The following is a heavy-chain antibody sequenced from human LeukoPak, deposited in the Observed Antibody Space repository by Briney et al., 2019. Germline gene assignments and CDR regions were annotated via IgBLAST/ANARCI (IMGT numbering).Heavy chain of an antibody. CDR3: ARDSKGTYYYGSETPFYYYYMDV. D-gene: IGHD3-10*01. Sequence: ASVKVSCKASGYTFTGYYMHWVRQAPGQGLEWMGWINPNSGGTNYAQKFQGRVTMTRDTSISTAYMELSGLRSDDTAVYYCARDSKGTYYYGSETPFYYYYMDVWGKGTTVTVSS. CDR2: INPNSGGT. V-gene: IGHV1-2*02. CDR1: GYTFTGYY. J-gene: IGHJ6*03.